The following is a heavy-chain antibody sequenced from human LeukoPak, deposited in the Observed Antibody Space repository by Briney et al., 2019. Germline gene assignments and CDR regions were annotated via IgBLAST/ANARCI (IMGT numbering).Heavy chain of an antibody. CDR1: GFTFDYYW. CDR2: INTDGSNT. D-gene: IGHD5-18*01. V-gene: IGHV3-74*01. J-gene: IGHJ4*02. CDR3: ASIGVQLWLRSY. Sequence: PGGSLRLSCAAPGFTFDYYWMHWVRQAPGKGLMWVSRINTDGSNTHYADSVKGRFTISRDNAKNTLYLQMNSLRAEDTAVYYCASIGVQLWLRSYWGQGTLVTVSS.